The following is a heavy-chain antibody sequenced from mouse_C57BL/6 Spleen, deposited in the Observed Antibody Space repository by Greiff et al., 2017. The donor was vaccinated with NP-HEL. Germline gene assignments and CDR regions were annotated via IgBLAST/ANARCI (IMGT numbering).Heavy chain of an antibody. Sequence: VQLQQPGAELVKPGASVKLSCKASGYTFTSYWMQWVKQRPGQGLEWIGEIDPSDSYTNYNQKFKGKATLTVDTSSSTAYMQLSSLTSEDSAVYYCARIGYDYDGSWFAYWGQGTLVTVSA. D-gene: IGHD2-4*01. J-gene: IGHJ3*01. CDR2: IDPSDSYT. V-gene: IGHV1-50*01. CDR1: GYTFTSYW. CDR3: ARIGYDYDGSWFAY.